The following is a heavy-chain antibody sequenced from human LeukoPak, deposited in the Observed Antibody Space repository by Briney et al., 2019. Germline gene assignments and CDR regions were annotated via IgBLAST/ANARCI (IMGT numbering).Heavy chain of an antibody. V-gene: IGHV3-30*02. J-gene: IGHJ4*02. Sequence: PPGGSLRLSCAASGFTFSSYGMHWVRQAPGKGLEWVAFIRYDGSNKYYADSVKGRFTISRDNSKNTLYLQMNSLRAEDTAVYYCAKSPGGWELRDYYFDYWGQGTLVTVSS. CDR1: GFTFSSYG. D-gene: IGHD1-26*01. CDR3: AKSPGGWELRDYYFDY. CDR2: IRYDGSNK.